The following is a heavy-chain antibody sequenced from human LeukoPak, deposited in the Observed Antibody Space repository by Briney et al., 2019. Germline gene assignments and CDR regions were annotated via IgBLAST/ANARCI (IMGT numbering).Heavy chain of an antibody. J-gene: IGHJ5*02. D-gene: IGHD3-10*01. Sequence: SETLSLTCTVSRGSIDNTNYYWGWIRQPPGKGLEWIGSVYNSGSTYYNPSLKSRVIVSLAMSQNQFSLRLTSVTAADTAVYYCARDTGQYAPGTPGFTRFDPWGQGALVTVSS. CDR3: ARDTGQYAPGTPGFTRFDP. CDR2: VYNSGST. CDR1: RGSIDNTNYY. V-gene: IGHV4-39*07.